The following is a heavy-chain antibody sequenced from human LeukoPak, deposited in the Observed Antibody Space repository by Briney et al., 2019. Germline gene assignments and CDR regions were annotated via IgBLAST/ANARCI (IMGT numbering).Heavy chain of an antibody. V-gene: IGHV4-59*06. J-gene: IGHJ4*02. CDR2: IYYSGST. CDR3: ARGSGSYHVDY. Sequence: PSETLSLTCTVSGGSISSYYWSWIRQPPGKGLEWIGYIYYSGSTYYNPSLKSRVTISVDTSKNQFSLKLSSVTAADTAVYYCARGSGSYHVDYWGQGTLVTVSS. CDR1: GGSISSYY. D-gene: IGHD1-26*01.